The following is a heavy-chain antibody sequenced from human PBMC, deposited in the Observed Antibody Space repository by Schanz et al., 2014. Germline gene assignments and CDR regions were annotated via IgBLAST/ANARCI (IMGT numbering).Heavy chain of an antibody. V-gene: IGHV1-69*02. Sequence: QVQLVQSEAEVKKPGSSVKVSCKASGGTFSSYTISWVRQAPGQGLEWMGRIIPSLGLAKYEQKFQDKVAITADTSTTTAYMELSSLRSDDTAVYYCARGGGPEDVFDIWGQGTILTVSS. CDR2: IIPSLGLA. D-gene: IGHD2-15*01. J-gene: IGHJ3*02. CDR1: GGTFSSYT. CDR3: ARGGGPEDVFDI.